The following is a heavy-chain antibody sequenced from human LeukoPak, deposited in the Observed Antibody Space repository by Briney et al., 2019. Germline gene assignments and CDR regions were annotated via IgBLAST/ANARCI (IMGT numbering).Heavy chain of an antibody. CDR3: AREEVTVRSPRYFDY. CDR1: GYSISSGYY. CDR2: IYYSGST. V-gene: IGHV4-38-2*02. D-gene: IGHD4-17*01. J-gene: IGHJ4*02. Sequence: SETLSLTCTVSGYSISSGYYWGWIRQPPGKGLEWIGNIYYSGSTYYNPSLKSRVTISVDTSKNQFSLKLSSVTAADTAVYYCAREEVTVRSPRYFDYWGQGTLVTVSS.